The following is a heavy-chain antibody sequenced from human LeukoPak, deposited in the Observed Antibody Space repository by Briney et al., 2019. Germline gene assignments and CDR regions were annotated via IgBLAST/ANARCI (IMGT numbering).Heavy chain of an antibody. D-gene: IGHD3-22*01. CDR1: GGSVSTYY. Sequence: SETLSLTCTVSGGSVSTYYWSWIRQPPGKGLEWIGYIYYSGSTNYNPSLKSRVTISLDTSKNQFSLKLNSVTAADTAMYYCARSFSPNYYDLLDYWGQGTLVTVSS. V-gene: IGHV4-59*02. CDR3: ARSFSPNYYDLLDY. CDR2: IYYSGST. J-gene: IGHJ4*02.